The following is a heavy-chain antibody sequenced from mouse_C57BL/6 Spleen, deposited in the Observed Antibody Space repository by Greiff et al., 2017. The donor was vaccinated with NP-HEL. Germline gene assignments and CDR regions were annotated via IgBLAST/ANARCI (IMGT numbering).Heavy chain of an antibody. Sequence: EVQLQQSGPGLVKPSQSLSLTCSVTGYSITSGYYWNWIRQFPGNKLEWMGYISYDGSNNYNPSLKNRISITRDTSKNQFFLKLNSVTTEDTATYYCARNYDYYFDYWGQGTTLTVSS. CDR2: ISYDGSN. CDR1: GYSITSGYY. D-gene: IGHD2-4*01. V-gene: IGHV3-6*01. CDR3: ARNYDYYFDY. J-gene: IGHJ2*01.